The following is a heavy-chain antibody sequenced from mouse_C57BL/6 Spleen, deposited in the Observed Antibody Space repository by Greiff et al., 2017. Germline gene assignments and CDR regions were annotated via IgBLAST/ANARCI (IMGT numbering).Heavy chain of an antibody. CDR3: ARWRDYVAYFAY. V-gene: IGHV1-42*01. J-gene: IGHJ2*01. CDR1: GYSFTGYY. CDR2: IYPSTGGT. D-gene: IGHD2-4*01. Sequence: EVQLQQSGAELVRPGTSVKISCKASGYSFTGYYMNWVKQSPEHSLEWIGEIYPSTGGTTYNQKFKAKATLTVYKSSTTAYMQLKSLTSEDSAVYDCARWRDYVAYFAYWGQGTTLTVSS.